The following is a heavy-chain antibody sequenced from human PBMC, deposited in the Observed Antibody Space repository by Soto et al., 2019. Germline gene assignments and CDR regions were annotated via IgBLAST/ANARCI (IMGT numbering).Heavy chain of an antibody. CDR1: GFTFSDYY. D-gene: IGHD3-22*01. CDR3: TRVRGYYDSSGFDY. Sequence: GGSLRLSCAASGFTFSDYYMSWIRQAPGKGLEWVSYISGGGGSTIQYADSVKGRFTIPRDNAKNSLYLQMNSLRVADTAVYYCTRVRGYYDSSGFDYWGQGTPVTVSS. V-gene: IGHV3-11*01. J-gene: IGHJ4*02. CDR2: ISGGGGSTI.